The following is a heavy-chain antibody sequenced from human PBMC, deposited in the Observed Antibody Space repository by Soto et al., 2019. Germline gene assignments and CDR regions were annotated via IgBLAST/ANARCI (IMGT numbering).Heavy chain of an antibody. Sequence: EVQLAESGGGLVQPGGSLRLSCAASGFTFSSYWMYWVRQAPGNGLVYVSRINTVGSVTIYADSVKGRFTISRDNAKNTLYLQMNSLRGEDTAVYYCARGGANHAFDLWGRGTVVTVSS. CDR2: INTVGSVT. V-gene: IGHV3-74*01. CDR1: GFTFSSYW. CDR3: ARGGANHAFDL. J-gene: IGHJ3*01.